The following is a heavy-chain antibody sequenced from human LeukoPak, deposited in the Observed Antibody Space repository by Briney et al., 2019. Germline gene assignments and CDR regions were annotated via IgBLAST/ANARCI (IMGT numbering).Heavy chain of an antibody. Sequence: PGGSLRLPCAASGFTFSDYWMSWVRQAPGKGLEWVANIKQDGSEKYYVDSVKGRFTISRDNAKNSLYLQMNSLRAEDTAVYYCARGPRGYSYAWGYWGQGTLVTVSS. CDR3: ARGPRGYSYAWGY. CDR1: GFTFSDYW. J-gene: IGHJ4*02. D-gene: IGHD5-18*01. CDR2: IKQDGSEK. V-gene: IGHV3-7*05.